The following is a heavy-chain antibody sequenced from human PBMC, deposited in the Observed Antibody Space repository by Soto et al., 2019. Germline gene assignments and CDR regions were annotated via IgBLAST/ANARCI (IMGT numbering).Heavy chain of an antibody. CDR2: IYTSGST. J-gene: IGHJ5*02. V-gene: IGHV4-4*07. CDR3: ARVSYDSSGYYYYNWFDP. D-gene: IGHD3-22*01. Sequence: TLSLTCTVSGGSISSYYWSWIRQPAGKGLEWIGRIYTSGSTNYNPSLKSRVTMSVDTSKNQFSLKLSSVTAADTAVYYCARVSYDSSGYYYYNWFDPWGQGTLVTVSS. CDR1: GGSISSYY.